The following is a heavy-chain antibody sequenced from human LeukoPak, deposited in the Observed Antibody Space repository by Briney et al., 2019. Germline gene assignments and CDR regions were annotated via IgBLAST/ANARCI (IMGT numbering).Heavy chain of an antibody. Sequence: SETLSLTCTVSGGSISGGGYYWNWIRQHPGKGLEWIGHINYSGYSNYNPFLRSRVTMSVDTSRNRFSLKLTSVSAADTAVYYCVREVLSMIEVGYFDSWGQGTLVTVSS. CDR3: VREVLSMIEVGYFDS. D-gene: IGHD3-22*01. CDR2: INYSGYS. J-gene: IGHJ4*02. V-gene: IGHV4-31*03. CDR1: GGSISGGGYY.